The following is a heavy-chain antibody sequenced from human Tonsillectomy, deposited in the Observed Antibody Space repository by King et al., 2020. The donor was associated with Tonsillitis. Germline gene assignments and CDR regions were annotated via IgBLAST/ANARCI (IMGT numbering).Heavy chain of an antibody. J-gene: IGHJ4*02. CDR3: ARGFYSDFWSGSSYYFDF. V-gene: IGHV4-34*01. CDR2: ISHSGHI. CDR1: GGSSSGYS. Sequence: VQLQQWGARLLKPSETLSLTCAVYGGSSSGYSWSWIRQPPGKGLEWIGEISHSGHINYNPSLKSRVTMSVDTSRNQFSLELKSVAAADTAVYYCARGFYSDFWSGSSYYFDFWGQGSLVTAS. D-gene: IGHD3-3*01.